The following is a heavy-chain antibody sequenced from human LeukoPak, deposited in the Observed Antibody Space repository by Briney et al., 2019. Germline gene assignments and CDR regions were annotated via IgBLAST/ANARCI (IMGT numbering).Heavy chain of an antibody. CDR1: GGSFSSHY. J-gene: IGHJ4*02. Sequence: PSETLSLTCTVSGGSFSSHYWSWIRQPPGKGLEWIGYISYIGSTNYNPSLKSRVTITVDTSKNQFSLKVSSVTAADTAVCYCARDRAALDYWGQGTLVTVSS. D-gene: IGHD2-15*01. CDR3: ARDRAALDY. CDR2: ISYIGST. V-gene: IGHV4-59*11.